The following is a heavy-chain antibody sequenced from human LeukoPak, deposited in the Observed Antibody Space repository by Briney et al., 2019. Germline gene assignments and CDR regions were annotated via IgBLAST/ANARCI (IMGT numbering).Heavy chain of an antibody. Sequence: ASVKVSCKASGYTFTGYCMHWVRQAPGQGLEWMGRINPNSGGTNYAQKFQGRVTMTRDTSISTAYMELSRLRSDDTAVYYCARDGGGITFGGVIVRPDYWGQGTLVTVSS. CDR3: ARDGGGITFGGVIVRPDY. V-gene: IGHV1-2*06. J-gene: IGHJ4*02. CDR1: GYTFTGYC. CDR2: INPNSGGT. D-gene: IGHD3-16*02.